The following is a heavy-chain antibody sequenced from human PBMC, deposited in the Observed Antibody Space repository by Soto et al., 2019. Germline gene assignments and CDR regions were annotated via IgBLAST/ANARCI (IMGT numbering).Heavy chain of an antibody. CDR1: GYTFTSYY. CDR3: ARDPGPYGDYSY. CDR2: XNXNXGXT. D-gene: IGHD4-17*01. Sequence: ASVKVSCKASGYTFTSYYMHLVRQAPGQGLEXMGWXNXNXGXTXYXXXXQDRVTMTRDTSITTAYMELSGLRSDDTAVYYCARDPGPYGDYSYWGQGTLVTVSS. J-gene: IGHJ4*02. V-gene: IGHV1-2*02.